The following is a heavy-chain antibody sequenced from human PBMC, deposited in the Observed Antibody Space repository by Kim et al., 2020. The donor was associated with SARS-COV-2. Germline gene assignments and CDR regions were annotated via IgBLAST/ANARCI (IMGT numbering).Heavy chain of an antibody. Sequence: SETLSLTCTVSGGSISSYYWSWIRQPPGKGLEWIGYIYYSGSTNYNPSLKSRVTISVDTSKNQFSLKLSSVTAADTAVYYCARSVLRYFDWFPPTFDPWGQGTLVTVSS. V-gene: IGHV4-59*13. D-gene: IGHD3-9*01. J-gene: IGHJ5*02. CDR1: GGSISSYY. CDR3: ARSVLRYFDWFPPTFDP. CDR2: IYYSGST.